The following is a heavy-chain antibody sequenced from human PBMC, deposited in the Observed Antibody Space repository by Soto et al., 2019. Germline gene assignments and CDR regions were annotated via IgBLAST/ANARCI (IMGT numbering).Heavy chain of an antibody. CDR1: GGSFSGYY. J-gene: IGHJ6*03. D-gene: IGHD6-13*01. CDR2: INHSGST. Sequence: SETLSLTCAVYGGSFSGYYWSWIRQPPGKGLEWIGEINHSGSTNYNPSLKSRVTISVDTSKNQFSLKLSSVTAADTAVYYCARGPGAAGGYYYYYMDVWGKGTTVTVSS. V-gene: IGHV4-34*01. CDR3: ARGPGAAGGYYYYYMDV.